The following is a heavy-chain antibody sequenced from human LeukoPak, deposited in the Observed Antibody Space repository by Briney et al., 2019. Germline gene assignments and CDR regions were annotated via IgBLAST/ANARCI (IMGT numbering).Heavy chain of an antibody. CDR1: GGTFSSYA. D-gene: IGHD4-17*01. CDR3: AREGRNADSGVFSFDY. V-gene: IGHV1-69*06. CDR2: IIPIFGTA. Sequence: GCSVKVSCKASGGTFSSYAISWVRQAPGHGLEWSGGIIPIFGTANYAQKFQGRVTITADKSTSTAYMELSSLRSEDTAVYYCAREGRNADSGVFSFDYWAREPWSPSPQ. J-gene: IGHJ4*02.